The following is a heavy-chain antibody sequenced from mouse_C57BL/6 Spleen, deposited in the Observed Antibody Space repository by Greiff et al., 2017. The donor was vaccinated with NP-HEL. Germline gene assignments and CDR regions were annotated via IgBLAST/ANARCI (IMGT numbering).Heavy chain of an antibody. Sequence: VQLQQSGPELVKPGASVKISCKASGYTFTDYYMNWVKQSHGKSLEWIGDINPNNGGTSYNQKFKGKATLTVDKSSSTAYMELRSLTSEDSAVYYCASLDYYGSLYYFDYWGQGTTLTVSS. CDR3: ASLDYYGSLYYFDY. D-gene: IGHD1-1*01. CDR2: INPNNGGT. J-gene: IGHJ2*01. V-gene: IGHV1-26*01. CDR1: GYTFTDYY.